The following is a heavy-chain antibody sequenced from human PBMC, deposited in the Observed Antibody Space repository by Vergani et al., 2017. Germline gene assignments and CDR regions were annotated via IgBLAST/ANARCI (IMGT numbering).Heavy chain of an antibody. CDR2: INHSGST. J-gene: IGHJ2*01. CDR1: GGSFSGSY. D-gene: IGHD3-3*01. CDR3: ARAGTQYYEFWSGYWYFDL. V-gene: IGHV4-34*01. Sequence: QVQLQPWGAGLLKPSETLSLTCAVYGGSFSGSYWSWIRQPPGKGLEWIGEINHSGSTNYNPSLKSRVTISVDTSKNQFSLKRSSVTAADTAVYYCARAGTQYYEFWSGYWYFDLWGRGTLVTVSS.